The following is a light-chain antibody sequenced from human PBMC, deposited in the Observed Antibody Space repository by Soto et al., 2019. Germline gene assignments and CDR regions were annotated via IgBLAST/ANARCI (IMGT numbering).Light chain of an antibody. V-gene: IGLV2-14*01. CDR1: SSDIGGYDY. CDR3: NSYTSTITLGV. Sequence: QSALTQPASVSGSPGQSITISCTGTSSDIGGYDYVSWFQQHPGKVPKLIIYEVSNRPSGVSHRFSGSKSGNTATLTISGLQAEDEGDYSCNSYTSTITLGVFGTGTKLTVL. J-gene: IGLJ1*01. CDR2: EVS.